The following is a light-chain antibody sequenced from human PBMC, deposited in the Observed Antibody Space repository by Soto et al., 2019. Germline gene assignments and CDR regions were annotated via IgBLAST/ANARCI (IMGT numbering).Light chain of an antibody. CDR3: AAWDDSLNGL. CDR2: SNN. J-gene: IGLJ3*02. Sequence: QSVLTQPPSASGTPGQRVTISCSGSNSNIGSNTVNWYQQLPGTAPKLLIYSNNRRPSGVPDRFSGSKSGTSASLAISGLQSDDEADYYCAAWDDSLNGLFGGGTKLTVL. CDR1: NSNIGSNT. V-gene: IGLV1-44*01.